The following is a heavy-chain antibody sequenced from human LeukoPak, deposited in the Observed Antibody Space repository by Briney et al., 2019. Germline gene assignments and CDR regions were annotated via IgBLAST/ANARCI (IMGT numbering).Heavy chain of an antibody. CDR1: GGTFSSYA. CDR2: IIPIFGTA. J-gene: IGHJ5*02. Sequence: EASVKVSCKASGGTFSSYAISWVRQAPGQGLEWMGGIIPIFGTADYAQKFQGRVTITADESTSTAYMELSSLRSEDTAVYYCASQVLITVFGVVTDLNWFDPWGQGTLVTVSS. D-gene: IGHD3-3*01. CDR3: ASQVLITVFGVVTDLNWFDP. V-gene: IGHV1-69*01.